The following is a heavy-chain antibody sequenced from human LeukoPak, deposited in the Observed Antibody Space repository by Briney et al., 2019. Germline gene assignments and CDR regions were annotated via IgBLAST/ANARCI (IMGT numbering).Heavy chain of an antibody. J-gene: IGHJ4*02. Sequence: PSETLSLTCAVYGGSFSGYYWSWIRQPPGKGLEWIGEINHSGSTNYNPSLKSRGTISVDTSKNQFSLKLSSVTAADTAVYYCARPGRAGIAAVPFDYWGQGTLVTVSS. D-gene: IGHD6-13*01. CDR3: ARPGRAGIAAVPFDY. CDR1: GGSFSGYY. CDR2: INHSGST. V-gene: IGHV4-34*01.